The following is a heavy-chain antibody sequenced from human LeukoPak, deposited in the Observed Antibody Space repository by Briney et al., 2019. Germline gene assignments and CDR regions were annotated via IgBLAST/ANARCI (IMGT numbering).Heavy chain of an antibody. Sequence: ASVKVSCKASGYTFTTYGFSWVRQAPGQGLEWLGWISGYTDNTNYAQKLQGRVTMTTDTSTSTAYMELRSLRSDDTAVYYCARGTSSGWLDYWGQGTLVTVSS. CDR2: ISGYTDNT. D-gene: IGHD6-19*01. CDR1: GYTFTTYG. J-gene: IGHJ4*02. V-gene: IGHV1-18*01. CDR3: ARGTSSGWLDY.